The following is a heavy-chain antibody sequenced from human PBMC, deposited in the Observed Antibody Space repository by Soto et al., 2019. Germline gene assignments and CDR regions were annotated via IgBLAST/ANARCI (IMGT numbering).Heavy chain of an antibody. CDR1: GGSISSSSYY. J-gene: IGHJ6*03. CDR3: ARTVYYGSGSYYKEGFYYYYYMDV. Sequence: SETLSLTCTVSGGSISSSSYYWGWIRQPPGKGLEWIGSIYYSGSTYYNPSLKSRVTISVDTSKNQFSLKLSSVTAADTAVYYCARTVYYGSGSYYKEGFYYYYYMDVWGKGTTVTVSS. V-gene: IGHV4-39*01. D-gene: IGHD3-10*01. CDR2: IYYSGST.